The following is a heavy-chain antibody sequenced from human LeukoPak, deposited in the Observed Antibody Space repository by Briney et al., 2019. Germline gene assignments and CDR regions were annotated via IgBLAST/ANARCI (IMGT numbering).Heavy chain of an antibody. Sequence: SETLSLTCTVSGGSISSSSYYWGWIRQPPGKGLKWIGSIYYSGSTYYNPSLKSRVTISVDTSKNQFSLKLSSVTAADTAVYYCARRKHYSSSWSSLDYWGQGTLVTVSS. CDR1: GGSISSSSYY. J-gene: IGHJ4*02. V-gene: IGHV4-39*07. CDR2: IYYSGST. D-gene: IGHD6-13*01. CDR3: ARRKHYSSSWSSLDY.